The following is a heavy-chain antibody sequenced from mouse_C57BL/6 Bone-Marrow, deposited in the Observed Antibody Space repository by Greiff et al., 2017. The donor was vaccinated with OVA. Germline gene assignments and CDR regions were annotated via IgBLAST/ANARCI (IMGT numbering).Heavy chain of an antibody. J-gene: IGHJ2*01. V-gene: IGHV1-82*01. CDR3: AVWLRRFFDY. CDR2: IYPGDGDT. D-gene: IGHD2-2*01. CDR1: GYAFSSSW. Sequence: VQLQESGPELVKPGASVKISCKASGYAFSSSWMNWVKQRPGKGLEWIGRIYPGDGDTNYNGKFKGKATLTADKSSSTAYMQLSSLTSEYSAVYFCAVWLRRFFDYWGQGTTLTVSS.